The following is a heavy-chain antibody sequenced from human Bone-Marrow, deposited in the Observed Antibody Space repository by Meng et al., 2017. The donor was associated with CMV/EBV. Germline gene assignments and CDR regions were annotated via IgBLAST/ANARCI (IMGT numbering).Heavy chain of an antibody. Sequence: GESLKISCAASGFTFSSYGMHWVRQAPGKGLEWVAFIRYDGSNKYYADSVKGRFTISRDNSKNTLYLQMNSLRAEDTAVYYCAKEGIRGGRGPFFDYWGQGTLV. D-gene: IGHD3-3*02. CDR3: AKEGIRGGRGPFFDY. CDR2: IRYDGSNK. J-gene: IGHJ4*02. V-gene: IGHV3-30*02. CDR1: GFTFSSYG.